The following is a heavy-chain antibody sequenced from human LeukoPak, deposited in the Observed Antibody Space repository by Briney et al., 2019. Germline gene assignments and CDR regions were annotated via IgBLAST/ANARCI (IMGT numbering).Heavy chain of an antibody. CDR3: ATDGCSGGSCFSGHY. CDR2: IKSKADGGTT. Sequence: GGSLRLSCAASGFTFSSYAMSWVRQAPEKGLEWVGRIKSKADGGTTDYAAPVKGRFTISRDDSKTTLYLQMNSLKTEDTAVYYCATDGCSGGSCFSGHYWGQGTLVTVSS. J-gene: IGHJ4*02. V-gene: IGHV3-15*01. D-gene: IGHD2-15*01. CDR1: GFTFSSYA.